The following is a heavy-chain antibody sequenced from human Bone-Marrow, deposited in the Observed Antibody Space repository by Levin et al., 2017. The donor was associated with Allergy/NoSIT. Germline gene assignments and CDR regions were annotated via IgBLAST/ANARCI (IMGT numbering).Heavy chain of an antibody. CDR3: ATAGRTSGYADAFEF. CDR1: TSTFSRYV. CDR2: ISHDETSE. D-gene: IGHD3-22*01. V-gene: IGHV3-30*04. J-gene: IGHJ3*01. Sequence: GESLKISCEASTSTFSRYVLHWVRQAPGKGLEWVAVISHDETSEAYAESVKGRFTISKDNSKKTLYLQMNSLRQEDTAVYYCATAGRTSGYADAFEFWGQGTMVTVSS.